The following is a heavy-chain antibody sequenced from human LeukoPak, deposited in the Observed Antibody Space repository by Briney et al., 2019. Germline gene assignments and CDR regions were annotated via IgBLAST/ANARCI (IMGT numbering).Heavy chain of an antibody. CDR2: IYYSGST. Sequence: SETLSLTCSVSGGSISCYYWSWLRQPPGKGLEYIGYIYYSGSTNYNPSLKSRVTISVGTSKDQFTPNLTSVTAADTAVYSGARLKCISTNCPSRYVMDVWGQGTPVTVSS. CDR1: GGSISCYY. CDR3: ARLKCISTNCPSRYVMDV. V-gene: IGHV4-59*01. J-gene: IGHJ6*02. D-gene: IGHD2-2*01.